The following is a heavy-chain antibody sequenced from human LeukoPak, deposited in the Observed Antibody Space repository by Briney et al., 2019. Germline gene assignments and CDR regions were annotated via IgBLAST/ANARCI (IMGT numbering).Heavy chain of an antibody. J-gene: IGHJ4*02. CDR3: ARDPATVTSCFDC. Sequence: GGSLRLSCAASGFTFSSYAMHWVRQAPGKGLEWVAVISYDGSNKYYADSVKGRFSISRDNSKNTLYLQMSSLKVEDTAIYYCARDPATVTSCFDCWGQGTLVTVSS. V-gene: IGHV3-30-3*01. CDR1: GFTFSSYA. D-gene: IGHD4-17*01. CDR2: ISYDGSNK.